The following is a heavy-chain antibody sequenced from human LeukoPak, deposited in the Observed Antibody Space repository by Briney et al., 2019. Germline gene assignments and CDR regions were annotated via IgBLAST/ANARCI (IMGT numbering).Heavy chain of an antibody. V-gene: IGHV3-53*01. D-gene: IGHD6-13*01. CDR2: IYIDGTT. Sequence: PGGSLRLSCAASGFIVSHNYMTWVRQAPGKGLEWISVIYIDGTTYYADSVKGRFTISRDQANNTLYLQMNTLRDEDTAVYYCAIENSSSWPQGDYWGQGTLVTVSS. J-gene: IGHJ4*02. CDR1: GFIVSHNY. CDR3: AIENSSSWPQGDY.